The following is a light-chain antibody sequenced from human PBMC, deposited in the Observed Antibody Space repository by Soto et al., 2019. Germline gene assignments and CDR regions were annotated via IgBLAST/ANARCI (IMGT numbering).Light chain of an antibody. CDR3: QQYGSSGT. CDR2: GAS. J-gene: IGKJ1*01. V-gene: IGKV3-20*01. Sequence: ETVLTPSPGTLSLSPGERASLSCRASSTVDSIYLAWYQQKPGQAPRLLIYGASNRATGIPDRFSGSGSGTDFTLTISRLEPEDFAVYYCQQYGSSGTFGQGTKVDIK. CDR1: STVDSIY.